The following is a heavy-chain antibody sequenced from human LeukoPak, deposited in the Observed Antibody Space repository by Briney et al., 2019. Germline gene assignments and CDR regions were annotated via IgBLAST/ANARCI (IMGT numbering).Heavy chain of an antibody. D-gene: IGHD3-22*01. CDR1: GYSISSGYF. V-gene: IGHV4-38-2*01. CDR3: TGKYYYDSSGYYYVNY. Sequence: SETLSLTCAVSGYSISSGYFWGWIRQSPGKGLEWIGSIYHSGSTYYNPSLKSRVTISVDTSKNQFSLKLSSVTAADTAAYYCTGKYYYDSSGYYYVNYWGQGTLVTVSS. J-gene: IGHJ4*02. CDR2: IYHSGST.